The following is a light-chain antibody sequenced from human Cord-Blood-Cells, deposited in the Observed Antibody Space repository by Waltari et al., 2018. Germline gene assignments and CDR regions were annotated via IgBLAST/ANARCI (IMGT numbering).Light chain of an antibody. CDR1: ALPKQY. CDR2: KDS. Sequence: SYVLTQPPSVSVSLGQTARTTCSGDALPKQYAYWYQQKPGQAPVLVIYKDSERHPGIPERFSGSSSGTTVTLTISGVQAEDEADYYCQSADSSGTYYVFGTGTKVTVL. V-gene: IGLV3-25*03. J-gene: IGLJ1*01. CDR3: QSADSSGTYYV.